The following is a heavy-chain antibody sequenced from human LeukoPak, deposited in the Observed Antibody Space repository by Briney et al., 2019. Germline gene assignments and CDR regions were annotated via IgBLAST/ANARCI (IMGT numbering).Heavy chain of an antibody. D-gene: IGHD6-19*01. Sequence: GGSLRLSCAASGFTFSSYAMSWVRQAPGKGLEWVSGINWNGGNTGYSDSVKGRFTISRDNAKNSLYLQMDSLRAEDTALYYCGRDLSGWYGPDYWGQGTLVTVSS. V-gene: IGHV3-20*04. J-gene: IGHJ4*02. CDR3: GRDLSGWYGPDY. CDR2: INWNGGNT. CDR1: GFTFSSYA.